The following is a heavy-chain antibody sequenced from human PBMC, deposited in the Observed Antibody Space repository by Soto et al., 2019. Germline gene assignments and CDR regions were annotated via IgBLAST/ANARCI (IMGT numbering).Heavy chain of an antibody. CDR1: GYTFTGYY. J-gene: IGHJ6*02. D-gene: IGHD2-2*01. CDR3: ARGVLVPAAEDYYGMDV. Sequence: QVQLVQSGAEVKKPGASVKVSCKASGYTFTGYYMHWVRQAPGQGLEWMGWINPNSGGTNYAQKFQGWVTMTRDTSISTPYMELSRLRSDDTAVYYCARGVLVPAAEDYYGMDVWGQGTTVTVSS. CDR2: INPNSGGT. V-gene: IGHV1-2*04.